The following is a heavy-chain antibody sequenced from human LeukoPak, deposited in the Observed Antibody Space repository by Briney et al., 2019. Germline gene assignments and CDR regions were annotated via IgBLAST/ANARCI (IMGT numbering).Heavy chain of an antibody. D-gene: IGHD4-17*01. J-gene: IGHJ3*02. CDR3: ARKTTVTTIGGSFDI. Sequence: ALVKVSCKASGYTFTGYYMHWVRQAPGQGLEWMGWINPNSGGTNYAQKFQGRVAMTRDTSTSTVYMELSSLRSEDTAVYYCARKTTVTTIGGSFDIWGQGTMVTVSS. V-gene: IGHV1-2*02. CDR1: GYTFTGYY. CDR2: INPNSGGT.